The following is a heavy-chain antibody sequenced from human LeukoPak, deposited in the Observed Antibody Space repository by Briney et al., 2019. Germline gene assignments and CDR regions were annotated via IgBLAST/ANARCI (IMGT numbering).Heavy chain of an antibody. V-gene: IGHV3-7*01. Sequence: PGGSLRLSCAASGFTFSSYWMSWVRQAPGKGLEWVANIKQDGSEKYYVDSVKGRFTISRDNAKNSLYLQMNSLRAEDTAVYYCAKNPYGDYVLDYYYYMDVWGKGTTVTISS. J-gene: IGHJ6*03. D-gene: IGHD4-17*01. CDR1: GFTFSSYW. CDR3: AKNPYGDYVLDYYYYMDV. CDR2: IKQDGSEK.